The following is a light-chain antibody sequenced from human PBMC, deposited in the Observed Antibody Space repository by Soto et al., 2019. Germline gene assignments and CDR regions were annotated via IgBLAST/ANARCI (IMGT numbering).Light chain of an antibody. CDR3: QQYGSSPPYT. Sequence: EIVLTQSPGTLSLSPGERATLSCRASQSVSSSYLAWYQQKAGQAPRLLIYGASSRATGIPDRFSGSGSGTDFTITISRLEPKDFAVYYCQQYGSSPPYTFGQGTKLEIK. V-gene: IGKV3-20*01. CDR1: QSVSSSY. CDR2: GAS. J-gene: IGKJ2*01.